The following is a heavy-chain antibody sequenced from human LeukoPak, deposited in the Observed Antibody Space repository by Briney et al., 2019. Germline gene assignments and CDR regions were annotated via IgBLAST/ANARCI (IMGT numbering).Heavy chain of an antibody. Sequence: ETGGSLRLSCAASGFTFSNYAMSWVRQAPWERLQWVSGISDSGGNTYYADSVRGRFTISRDNSKNTLYLQMNSLRAEDTAVYYCARHRSSWLIDYWGQGTLVTVSS. CDR2: ISDSGGNT. J-gene: IGHJ4*02. V-gene: IGHV3-23*01. CDR3: ARHRSSWLIDY. CDR1: GFTFSNYA. D-gene: IGHD6-6*01.